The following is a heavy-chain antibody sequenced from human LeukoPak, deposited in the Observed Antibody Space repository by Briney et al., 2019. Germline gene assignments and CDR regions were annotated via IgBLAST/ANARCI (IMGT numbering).Heavy chain of an antibody. D-gene: IGHD2/OR15-2a*01. Sequence: PGGSLRLSCAASGFTFSSYSMNWVRQAPGKGLEWVSSITTGSTYIYYADSVKGRFTIPRDNSKNSLYLQMNSLRAEDTAVYYCARDQGFLDYWGQGTLVTVSS. CDR1: GFTFSSYS. CDR2: ITTGSTYI. J-gene: IGHJ4*02. CDR3: ARDQGFLDY. V-gene: IGHV3-21*01.